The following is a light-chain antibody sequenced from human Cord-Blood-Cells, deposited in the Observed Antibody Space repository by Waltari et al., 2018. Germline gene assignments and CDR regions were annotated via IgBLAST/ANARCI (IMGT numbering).Light chain of an antibody. Sequence: QSVLTQPPSVSEAPRQRVTISCSGSSSNIGNNAVNWYQQLPGKAPKLLIYYDDLLPSGVSDRFSGSKSVTSASLAISGLQSEDEADYYCAAWDDSLNGPVFGVGTKLTVL. CDR3: AAWDDSLNGPV. V-gene: IGLV1-36*01. J-gene: IGLJ2*01. CDR2: YDD. CDR1: SSNIGNNA.